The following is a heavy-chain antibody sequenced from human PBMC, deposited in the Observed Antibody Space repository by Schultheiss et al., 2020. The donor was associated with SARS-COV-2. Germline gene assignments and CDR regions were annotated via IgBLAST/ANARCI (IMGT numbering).Heavy chain of an antibody. CDR1: GYSISSGYY. CDR2: IYYSGST. CDR3: ARGALSDFWSGGYYYYYMDV. J-gene: IGHJ6*03. D-gene: IGHD3-3*01. Sequence: SETLSLTCAVSGYSISSGYYWGWIRQPPGKGLEWIGSIYYSGSTYYNPSLKSRVTMSVDTSKNQFSLKLSSVTAADTAVYYCARGALSDFWSGGYYYYYMDVWGKGTTVTVSS. V-gene: IGHV4-38-2*01.